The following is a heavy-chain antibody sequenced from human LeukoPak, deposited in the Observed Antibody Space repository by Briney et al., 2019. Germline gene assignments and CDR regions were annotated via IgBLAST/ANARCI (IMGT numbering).Heavy chain of an antibody. J-gene: IGHJ6*02. Sequence: ASVKVSCKASGYTFTGYYMHWVRQAPGQGLEGMGWINPNSGGTNYAQKFQGRVTMTRDTSISTAYMELSRLRSDDTAVYYCARFGYGEIRGQLDLERRYYYYGMDVWGQGTTVTVSS. V-gene: IGHV1-2*02. CDR2: INPNSGGT. CDR1: GYTFTGYY. D-gene: IGHD1-1*01. CDR3: ARFGYGEIRGQLDLERRYYYYGMDV.